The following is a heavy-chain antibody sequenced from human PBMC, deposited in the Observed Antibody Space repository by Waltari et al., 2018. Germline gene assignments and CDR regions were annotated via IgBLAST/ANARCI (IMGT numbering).Heavy chain of an antibody. Sequence: QVQLVQSGAEVRKPGSSVKVSCRASGGTFSSYSITWVRQAPGQGLEWMGGIITPSFSAPDYAQKFQGRLTITTDASTTTAYMELSSLTSEDTAVYYCARGTYEFAWGASWDVWGEGTTVTVSS. CDR3: ARGTYEFAWGASWDV. CDR1: GGTFSSYS. CDR2: IITPSFSAP. J-gene: IGHJ6*04. D-gene: IGHD3-16*01. V-gene: IGHV1-69*05.